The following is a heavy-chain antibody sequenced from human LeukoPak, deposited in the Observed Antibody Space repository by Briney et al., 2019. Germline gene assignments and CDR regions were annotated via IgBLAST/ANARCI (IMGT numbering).Heavy chain of an antibody. CDR1: GGSFSGYY. CDR3: ARTTMVRGVYYAFDI. D-gene: IGHD3-10*01. J-gene: IGHJ3*02. CDR2: INHSGST. Sequence: SETLSLTCAVYGGSFSGYYWSWIRQPPGKGLEWIGEINHSGSTNYNPSLKSRVTISVDTSKNQFSLKLSSVTAADTAVYYCARTTMVRGVYYAFDIWGQGTMVTVSS. V-gene: IGHV4-34*01.